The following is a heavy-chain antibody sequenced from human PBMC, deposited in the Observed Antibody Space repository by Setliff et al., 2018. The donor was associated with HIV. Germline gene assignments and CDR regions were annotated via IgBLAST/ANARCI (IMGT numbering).Heavy chain of an antibody. Sequence: GESLKISCTGHGNTFANHWIAWVRQKPGKGLEWMGLIYTGDSQTTYSPAFQGQVTISADKSISTAYLQWTNLKASDSAMYYCARHGYCSGTSCSEYYYYYGMDVWGQGTTVTVSS. CDR3: ARHGYCSGTSCSEYYYYYGMDV. J-gene: IGHJ6*02. CDR2: IYTGDSQT. D-gene: IGHD2-2*03. CDR1: GNTFANHW. V-gene: IGHV5-51*01.